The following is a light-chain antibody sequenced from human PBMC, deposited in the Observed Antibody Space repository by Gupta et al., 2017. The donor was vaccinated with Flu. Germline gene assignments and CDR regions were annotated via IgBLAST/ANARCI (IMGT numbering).Light chain of an antibody. J-gene: IGLJ3*02. CDR2: RTN. V-gene: IGLV1-47*01. CDR1: SSNIGSNY. CDR3: AAWDDSLSGHWV. Sequence: QSVLTQPPSASGTPGQRVTISCSGSSSNIGSNYVYWYQQLPGTAPKILIYRTNQRPSGVPDRFSGSKSGTSASLAISGLRSEDEADYYCAAWDDSLSGHWVFGGGTKLTVL.